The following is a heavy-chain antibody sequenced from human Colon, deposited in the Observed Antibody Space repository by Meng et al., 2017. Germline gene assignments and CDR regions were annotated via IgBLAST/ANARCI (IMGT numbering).Heavy chain of an antibody. CDR3: ARVNGDFDEAWFDP. V-gene: IGHV4-61*03. J-gene: IGHJ5*02. CDR2: IYYTGNT. Sequence: ESGPGFVRPSETRSLTCTVSGASVSSDSHYWSWIRQSPGKGLEWIGYIYYTGNTNYNPSLASRVSMSLDTSKNHFSLHLTSVTAADTAIYYCARVNGDFDEAWFDPWGQGTLVTVSS. D-gene: IGHD4-17*01. CDR1: GASVSSDSHY.